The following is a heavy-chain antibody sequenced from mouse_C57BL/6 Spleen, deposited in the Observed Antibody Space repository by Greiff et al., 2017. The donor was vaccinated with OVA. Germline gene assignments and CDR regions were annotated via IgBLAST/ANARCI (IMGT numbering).Heavy chain of an antibody. V-gene: IGHV1-15*01. CDR3: TRIYYYGSSYDFDY. Sequence: QVQLQQSGAELVRPGASVTLSCKASGYTFTDYEMHWVKQTPVHGLEWIGAIDPETGGTAYNQKFKGKAILTADKSSSTAYMELRSLTSEDSAVDYCTRIYYYGSSYDFDYWGQGTTLTVSS. D-gene: IGHD1-1*01. CDR2: IDPETGGT. CDR1: GYTFTDYE. J-gene: IGHJ2*01.